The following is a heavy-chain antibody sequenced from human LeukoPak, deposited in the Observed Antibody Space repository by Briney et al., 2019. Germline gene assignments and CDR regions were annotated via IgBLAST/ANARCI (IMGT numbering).Heavy chain of an antibody. CDR1: GGSISSYY. CDR3: ARHRVGHCTSVTCPTFEY. CDR2: IYTSGST. D-gene: IGHD2-8*02. V-gene: IGHV4-4*07. Sequence: SETLSLTCTVSGGSISSYYWSWIRQPAGKGLEWIGRIYTSGSTNYNPSLKSRVTMSVDTSKNQFSLKLTSVTAADTAVYYCARHRVGHCTSVTCPTFEYWGQGTLVTVSS. J-gene: IGHJ4*02.